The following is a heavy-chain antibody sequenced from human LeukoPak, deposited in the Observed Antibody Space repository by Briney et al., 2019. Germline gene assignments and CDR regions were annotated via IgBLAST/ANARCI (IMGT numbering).Heavy chain of an antibody. CDR1: GYSFTSYW. D-gene: IGHD3-22*01. Sequence: GESLKISCKGSGYSFTSYWIGWVRQMPGKGLEWMGIIYPGDSDTRCSPSFQGQVTISADKSISTAYLQWSSLKASDTAMYYCARTIISYYYDSSGFDYWGQGTLVTVSS. CDR2: IYPGDSDT. J-gene: IGHJ4*02. V-gene: IGHV5-51*01. CDR3: ARTIISYYYDSSGFDY.